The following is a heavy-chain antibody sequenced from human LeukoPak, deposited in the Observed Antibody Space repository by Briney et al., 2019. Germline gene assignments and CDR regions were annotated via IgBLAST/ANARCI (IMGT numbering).Heavy chain of an antibody. J-gene: IGHJ4*02. D-gene: IGHD3-3*01. V-gene: IGHV3-33*01. Sequence: GGSLRLSCAASGFTFSNYGMHWVRQAPGKGLEWVAIIWHDGSGKYYADSVKGRFTISRDNSKNTLYLQTNSLRAEDTAVYFCTRQSENFSLDYWGQGTLVTVSS. CDR1: GFTFSNYG. CDR2: IWHDGSGK. CDR3: TRQSENFSLDY.